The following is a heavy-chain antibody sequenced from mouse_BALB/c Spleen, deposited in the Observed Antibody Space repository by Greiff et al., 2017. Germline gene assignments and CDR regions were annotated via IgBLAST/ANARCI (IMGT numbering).Heavy chain of an antibody. Sequence: VQLQQSGAELVRPGTSVKVFCKASGYAFTNYLIEWVKQRPGQGLEWIGVINPGSGGTNYNEKFKGKATLTADKSSSTAYMQLSSLTSDDSAVYFCARRATVVEGAMDYWGQGTSVTVSS. D-gene: IGHD1-1*01. CDR1: GYAFTNYL. CDR2: INPGSGGT. V-gene: IGHV1-54*01. J-gene: IGHJ4*01. CDR3: ARRATVVEGAMDY.